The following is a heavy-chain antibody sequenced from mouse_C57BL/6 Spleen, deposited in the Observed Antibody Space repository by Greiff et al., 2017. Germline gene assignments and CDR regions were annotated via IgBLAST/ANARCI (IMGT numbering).Heavy chain of an antibody. V-gene: IGHV1-64*01. D-gene: IGHD1-1*01. CDR3: ARYPSLWAYFDY. CDR1: GYTFTSYW. Sequence: VQLQQPGAELVKPGASVKLSCKASGYTFTSYWMHWVKQRPGQGLEWIGMIHPNSGSTNYNEKFKSKATLTVDKSSSTAYMQLSSLTSEDSAVYYCARYPSLWAYFDYWGQGTTLTVSS. CDR2: IHPNSGST. J-gene: IGHJ2*01.